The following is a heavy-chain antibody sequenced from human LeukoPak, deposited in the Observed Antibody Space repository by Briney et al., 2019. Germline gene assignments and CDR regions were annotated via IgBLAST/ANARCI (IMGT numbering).Heavy chain of an antibody. CDR3: ARDDGGDFNDAFDI. V-gene: IGHV3-30*03. J-gene: IGHJ3*02. D-gene: IGHD2-21*02. CDR2: ISSDGNSK. CDR1: GFTFTTSG. Sequence: GGSLRLSCAASGFTFTTSGMHWVRQAPGKGLEWMALISSDGNSKDYADSVKGRFTISRDNAQNSLYLQMKSLRAEDTAVYYCARDDGGDFNDAFDIWGQGTLVTVSS.